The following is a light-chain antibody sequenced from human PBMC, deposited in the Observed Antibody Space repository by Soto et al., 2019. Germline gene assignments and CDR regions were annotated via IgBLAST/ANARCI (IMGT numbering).Light chain of an antibody. CDR3: QQRYAGPTLT. CDR1: QCVGPY. V-gene: IGKV3-11*01. J-gene: IGKJ4*01. Sequence: EVVLTQSPATLSLSPGERATLSCRASQCVGPYVGWYQQKPGQAPMLLIYDASNRATGIPARFSGSGSGTDFTLTISSLEPEDFAVYYCQQRYAGPTLTFGGGTSVEVK. CDR2: DAS.